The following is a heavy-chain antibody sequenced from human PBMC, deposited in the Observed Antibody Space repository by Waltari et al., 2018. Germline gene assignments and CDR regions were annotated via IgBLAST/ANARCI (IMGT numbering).Heavy chain of an antibody. J-gene: IGHJ6*03. V-gene: IGHV4-59*01. CDR3: ARGYSSSWYRYYYYYMDV. CDR2: IYSSGGT. Sequence: QVQLQESGPGLVKPSETLSLTCTVSGGSISSYYWSWIRQPPGKGLEWIGYIYSSGGTNYSPSLKSRVTISVDTSKNPFSLKLSSVTAADTAVYYCARGYSSSWYRYYYYYMDVWGKGTTVTVSS. D-gene: IGHD6-13*01. CDR1: GGSISSYY.